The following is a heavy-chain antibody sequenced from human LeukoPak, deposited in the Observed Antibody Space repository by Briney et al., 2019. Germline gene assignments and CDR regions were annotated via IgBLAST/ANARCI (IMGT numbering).Heavy chain of an antibody. Sequence: ASVKVSCKASGYTFTGYYMHWVRQAPGQGLEWMGWINPNSGGTNYAQKFQGRVTMTRDTSISTAYMELSRLRSDDTAVYYCARDSDILTGYYNSPHFDYWGQGTLVTVSS. V-gene: IGHV1-2*02. CDR2: INPNSGGT. CDR1: GYTFTGYY. J-gene: IGHJ4*02. D-gene: IGHD3-9*01. CDR3: ARDSDILTGYYNSPHFDY.